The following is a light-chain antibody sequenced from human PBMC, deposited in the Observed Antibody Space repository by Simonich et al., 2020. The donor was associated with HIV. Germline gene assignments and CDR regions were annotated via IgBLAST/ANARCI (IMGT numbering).Light chain of an antibody. Sequence: EIVMTQSPATLSVSPGERATLSCRASQSVSSNLAWYQQKPGQAPRLLIYVASTRATGIPARFSGSGSGTDFTLTISSLEPEDFAVYYCQQRSNWPPEVTFGQGTRLEIK. V-gene: IGKV3-11*01. J-gene: IGKJ5*01. CDR2: VAS. CDR3: QQRSNWPPEVT. CDR1: QSVSSN.